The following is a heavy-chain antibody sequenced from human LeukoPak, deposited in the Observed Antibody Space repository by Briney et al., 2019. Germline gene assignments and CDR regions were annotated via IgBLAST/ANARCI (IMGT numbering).Heavy chain of an antibody. Sequence: SQTLSLTCTVSGGSISSGTYYWSWIRQPAGKGLEWIGRIYTSGSTNYNPSLKSRVTISVDTSKNQFSLKLSSVTAADTAVYYCARVFDSGSQAYFYYMDVWGKGTTVTIFS. CDR1: GGSISSGTYY. J-gene: IGHJ6*03. D-gene: IGHD3-10*01. CDR3: ARVFDSGSQAYFYYMDV. CDR2: IYTSGST. V-gene: IGHV4-61*02.